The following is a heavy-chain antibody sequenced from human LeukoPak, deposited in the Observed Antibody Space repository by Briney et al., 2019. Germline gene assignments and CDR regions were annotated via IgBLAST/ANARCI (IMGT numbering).Heavy chain of an antibody. D-gene: IGHD7-27*01. J-gene: IGHJ4*02. Sequence: PSETLSLTCTVSGGSISSDCWSWIRQSPGKGLEWIGYIYYSGTTSYNPSLKSRVTISLDTSKNQFSLKLSSVTAADTAVYYCARGANWGSPDYWGQGTLVTVSS. CDR2: IYYSGTT. CDR1: GGSISSDC. V-gene: IGHV4-59*01. CDR3: ARGANWGSPDY.